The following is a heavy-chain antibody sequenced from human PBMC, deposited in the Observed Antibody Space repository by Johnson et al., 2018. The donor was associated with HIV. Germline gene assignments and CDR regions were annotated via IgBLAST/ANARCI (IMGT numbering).Heavy chain of an antibody. CDR3: ARPRRRGVDGFDI. J-gene: IGHJ3*02. Sequence: QVQLMESGGGLVKPGGSLRLSCAASGFTFSDYYMNWMRQAPGKGLEWLSYISSSGTAKYYADSVKGRFTISRDNSKNTLYLQMKSLRAEDTAVYYCARPRRRGVDGFDIWGQGTAVTVSS. CDR1: GFTFSDYY. D-gene: IGHD1-14*01. V-gene: IGHV3-11*01. CDR2: ISSSGTAK.